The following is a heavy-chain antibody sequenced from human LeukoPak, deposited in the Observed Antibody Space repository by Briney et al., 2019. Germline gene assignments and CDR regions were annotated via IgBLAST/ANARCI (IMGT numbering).Heavy chain of an antibody. CDR3: AKDPDYDILTGFLDP. Sequence: GGSLRLSCAASGFPFSSYAMSWFRQTPGKGLEWVSSIIASGGTTYYADSVKGRFTISRDNSKNTLYLQMNSLRAEDAAVYYCAKDPDYDILTGFLDPWGQGTLVTVFS. D-gene: IGHD3-9*01. V-gene: IGHV3-23*01. CDR1: GFPFSSYA. J-gene: IGHJ5*02. CDR2: IIASGGTT.